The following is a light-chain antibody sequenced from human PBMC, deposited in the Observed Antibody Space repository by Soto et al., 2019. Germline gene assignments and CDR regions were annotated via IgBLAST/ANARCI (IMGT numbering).Light chain of an antibody. CDR1: QSVSSSY. Sequence: EIVLTQSPGTLSLSPGERATLSCRASQSVSSSYLAWYQQKPGQAPRLLIYGTSSRATGIQDRFSGSGSGTDFTLTISRLEHEDVSVYYCHQYDSSPLTFGGGTKVEIK. CDR2: GTS. CDR3: HQYDSSPLT. J-gene: IGKJ4*01. V-gene: IGKV3-20*01.